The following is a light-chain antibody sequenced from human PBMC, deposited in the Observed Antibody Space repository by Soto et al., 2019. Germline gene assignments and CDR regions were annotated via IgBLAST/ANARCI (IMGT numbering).Light chain of an antibody. CDR2: DAS. CDR3: PQYSTRPWT. J-gene: IGKJ1*01. CDR1: QSVSGSY. V-gene: IGKV3-20*01. Sequence: EIGLTQSPGTLSLSPGERATLSCRARQSVSGSYLAWYQQKPGQSPRLLIYDASSRATGSPDRFSGSGSGTDFTLTISRLEPEDFAVYYCPQYSTRPWTFGQGTKVESK.